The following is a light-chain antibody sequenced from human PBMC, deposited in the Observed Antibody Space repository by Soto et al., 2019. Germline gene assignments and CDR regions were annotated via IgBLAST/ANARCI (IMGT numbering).Light chain of an antibody. CDR3: QQYGSTPCT. V-gene: IGKV3-20*01. Sequence: EIVLTQSPGTLSLSPGERATLSCRASQSVISNYLAWYQQKPGQAPRLLIYDSSSRAAGIPDRFSGSGSGTDVTLTISRLAPEDFAVYYCQQYGSTPCTFGQGTNLEIK. J-gene: IGKJ2*02. CDR1: QSVISNY. CDR2: DSS.